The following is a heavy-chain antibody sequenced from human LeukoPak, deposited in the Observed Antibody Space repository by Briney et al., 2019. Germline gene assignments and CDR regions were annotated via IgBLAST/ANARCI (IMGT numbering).Heavy chain of an antibody. CDR3: TKDRYGSGSFDTGMDV. J-gene: IGHJ6*03. CDR2: IAYDASKK. D-gene: IGHD3-10*01. Sequence: GGSLRLSCAASGFTFSSYVMHWVRQAPGKGLEWVADIAYDASKKYYADYVKGRFTISRDNARNTLYLQMNSLRTEDMAVYYCTKDRYGSGSFDTGMDVWGKGTTVTVSS. CDR1: GFTFSSYV. V-gene: IGHV3-30*04.